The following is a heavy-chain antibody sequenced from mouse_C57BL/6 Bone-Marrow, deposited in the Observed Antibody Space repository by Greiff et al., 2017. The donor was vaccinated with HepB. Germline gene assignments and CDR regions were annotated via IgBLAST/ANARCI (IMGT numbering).Heavy chain of an antibody. CDR1: GFSLTSYA. Sequence: QVQLKQSGPGLVAPSQSLSITCTVSGFSLTSYAISWVRQPPGKGLEWLGVIWTGGGTNYNSALKSRLSISKDNSKSQVFLKMNRLQTDDTARYYCARKSPRYGYDGYYFDYWGQGTTLTVSS. CDR3: ARKSPRYGYDGYYFDY. V-gene: IGHV2-9-1*01. CDR2: IWTGGGT. D-gene: IGHD2-2*01. J-gene: IGHJ2*01.